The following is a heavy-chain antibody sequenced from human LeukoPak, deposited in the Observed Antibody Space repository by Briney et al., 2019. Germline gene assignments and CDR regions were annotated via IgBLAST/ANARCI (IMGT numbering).Heavy chain of an antibody. CDR1: RDSVSSNSAA. Sequence: SQTLSLTCAISRDSVSSNSAAWNWIRQSPSRGLEWLGRTYYRSKWFSRYAVSVKSRITINADTSKNQFSLQLNSVTPDDTAVYYCARGPGYFQHWGQGTLVTVSS. J-gene: IGHJ1*01. CDR2: TYYRSKWFS. CDR3: ARGPGYFQH. V-gene: IGHV6-1*01.